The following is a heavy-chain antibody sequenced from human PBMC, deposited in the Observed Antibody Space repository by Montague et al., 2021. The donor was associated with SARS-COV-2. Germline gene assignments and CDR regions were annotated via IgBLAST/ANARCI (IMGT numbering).Heavy chain of an antibody. D-gene: IGHD5-12*01. Sequence: TLSLTCSVSGYSISSGGYYWSWIRQHPGKGLEWIGYIYYSGSTYYNPSLKSRVTISVDTSKNQFSLKLSSVTAADTAVYYCARVEFDGGYDSVPLDVWGQGTTVTVSS. CDR1: GYSISSGGYY. V-gene: IGHV4-31*03. J-gene: IGHJ6*02. CDR2: IYYSGST. CDR3: ARVEFDGGYDSVPLDV.